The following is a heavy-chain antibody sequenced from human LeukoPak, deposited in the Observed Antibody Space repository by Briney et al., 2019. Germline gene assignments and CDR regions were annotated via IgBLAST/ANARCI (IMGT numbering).Heavy chain of an antibody. CDR2: IYFNGRT. Sequence: SETLSLTCSVSGGSISDSVVSHYWSWIRQPPGKGLEWIGYIYFNGRTNYSPSLKSRVTLSVDTSKNQFSMKLISVTAADTAAYYCARTARSRDWFDPWGQGSLVTVSS. CDR1: GGSISDSVVSHY. V-gene: IGHV4-59*08. J-gene: IGHJ5*02. CDR3: ARTARSRDWFDP. D-gene: IGHD2-21*02.